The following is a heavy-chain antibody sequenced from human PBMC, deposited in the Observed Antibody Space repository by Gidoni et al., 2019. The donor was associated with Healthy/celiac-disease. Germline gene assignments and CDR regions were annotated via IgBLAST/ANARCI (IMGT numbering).Heavy chain of an antibody. CDR1: GFTFSTYG. CDR2: ISHDGSNK. Sequence: QVQLVASGAGVVQPGRSLRLSCAASGFTFSTYGMHWVRQAPGKGLEWVAVISHDGSNKYYADSVKGRFTISRDNSKNKLYLQMNSLRAEDTAVYYCAKGTPAAIPIFYYGMDVWGQGTTVTVSS. J-gene: IGHJ6*02. CDR3: AKGTPAAIPIFYYGMDV. D-gene: IGHD2-2*01. V-gene: IGHV3-30*18.